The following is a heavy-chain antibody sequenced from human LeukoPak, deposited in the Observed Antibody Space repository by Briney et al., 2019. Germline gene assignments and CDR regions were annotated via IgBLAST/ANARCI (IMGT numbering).Heavy chain of an antibody. J-gene: IGHJ6*02. CDR1: GGSISSGDYY. CDR2: IYYSGST. Sequence: SQTLSLTCTVSGGSISSGDYYWSWIRQPPGKGLEWIGYIYYSGSTYYNPSLKSRVTISVDTSKNQFSLKLSSVTAADTAAYYCARDDYYYYGMDVWGQGTTVTVSS. CDR3: ARDDYYYYGMDV. V-gene: IGHV4-30-4*01.